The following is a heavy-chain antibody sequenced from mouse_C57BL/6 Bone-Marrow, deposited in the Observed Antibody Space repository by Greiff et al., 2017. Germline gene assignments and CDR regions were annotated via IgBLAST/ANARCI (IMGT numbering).Heavy chain of an antibody. V-gene: IGHV2-4*01. CDR1: GFSLTRYG. Sequence: QVQLQQSGPGLVQPSQSLSITCTVSGFSLTRYGVHWVRQPPGKGLEWLGVIWFGGSTDYNDALISRLSISNDNSKSRVFFKMNSLQADDAALYYCAKRRGSYWYFDVWGTGTTVTVSS. CDR2: IWFGGST. CDR3: AKRRGSYWYFDV. J-gene: IGHJ1*03.